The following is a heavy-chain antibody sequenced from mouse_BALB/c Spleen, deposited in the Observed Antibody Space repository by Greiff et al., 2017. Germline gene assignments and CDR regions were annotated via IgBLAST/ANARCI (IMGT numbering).Heavy chain of an antibody. CDR1: GYTFTSYW. CDR2: INPSTGYT. CDR3: AREGDYDPYYYAMDY. D-gene: IGHD2-4*01. V-gene: IGHV1-7*01. J-gene: IGHJ4*01. Sequence: QVQLQQSGAELAKPGASVKMSCKASGYTFTSYWMHWVKQRPGQGLEWIGYINPSTGYTEYNQKFKDKATLTADKSSSTAYMQLSSLTSEDSAVYYCAREGDYDPYYYAMDYWGQGTSVTVSS.